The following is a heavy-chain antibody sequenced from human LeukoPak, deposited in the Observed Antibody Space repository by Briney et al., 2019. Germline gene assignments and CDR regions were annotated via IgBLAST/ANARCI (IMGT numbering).Heavy chain of an antibody. CDR2: IYTSGST. D-gene: IGHD2-2*01. J-gene: IGHJ4*02. CDR1: GGSISSYY. CDR3: ARLQLRHCSRTSCANEFDY. V-gene: IGHV4-4*07. Sequence: SETLSLTCTVSGGSISSYYWSWIRQPAGKGLEWIGRIYTSGSTNYNPPLKSRVIISVDKSKNQFSLKLTSVTAADTAVYYCARLQLRHCSRTSCANEFDYWGQGTLVTVSS.